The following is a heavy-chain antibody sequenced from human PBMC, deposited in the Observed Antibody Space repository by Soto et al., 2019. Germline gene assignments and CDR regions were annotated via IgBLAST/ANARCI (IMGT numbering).Heavy chain of an antibody. J-gene: IGHJ4*02. V-gene: IGHV3-23*01. CDR2: VSATADTA. D-gene: IGHD3-16*01. Sequence: GGTLRLSCAASGFTFSNSAMSWVRQAPGKWLEWVSNVSATADTAYYTESIKGRFNISRDNYRNTVYLQMNSLISDDTAVYYCAKDRLAGGFDYWGQGTLVTVSS. CDR3: AKDRLAGGFDY. CDR1: GFTFSNSA.